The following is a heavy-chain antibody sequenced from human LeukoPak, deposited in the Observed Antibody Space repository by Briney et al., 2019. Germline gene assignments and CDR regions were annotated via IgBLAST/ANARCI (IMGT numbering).Heavy chain of an antibody. Sequence: ASVKVSCKDSGYTFTGYYMHWVGQAPGQGGEWMGWINPNRGGTNYEQKFQPMVTITRNTSISTTYMELTRLRSHATAVYYYARGQMVYWGQRTLVTVSS. D-gene: IGHD2-8*01. V-gene: IGHV1-2*02. CDR3: ARGQMVY. J-gene: IGHJ4*02. CDR1: GYTFTGYY. CDR2: INPNRGGT.